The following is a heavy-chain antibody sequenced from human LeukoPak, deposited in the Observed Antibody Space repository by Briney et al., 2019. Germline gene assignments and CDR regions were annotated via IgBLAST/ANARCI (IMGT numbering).Heavy chain of an antibody. CDR2: VFTSGTT. V-gene: IGHV4-4*02. CDR1: GVAIRSGHW. J-gene: IGHJ4*02. Sequence: PSETLSLTCDVSGVAIRSGHWWSWVRQIPGKGLEWIGRVFTSGTTNYNPSLKSRVTISVDTSKNQFSLKLTSVTAADTAVYYCARAYYYGSGSLDYWGQGTLVTVSS. CDR3: ARAYYYGSGSLDY. D-gene: IGHD3-10*01.